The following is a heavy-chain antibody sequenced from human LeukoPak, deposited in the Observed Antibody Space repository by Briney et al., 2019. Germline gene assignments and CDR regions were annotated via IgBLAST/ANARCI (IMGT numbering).Heavy chain of an antibody. J-gene: IGHJ4*02. CDR1: GFTFSSYS. D-gene: IGHD3-22*01. CDR2: ISSSSSYI. Sequence: GGSLRLSCAASGFTFSSYSMNWVRQAPGKGLEWVSSISSSSSYIYYADSVRGRFTISRDNAKNSLYLQMNSLRAEDTAVYYCASLALYDSSGYYPYSAPLIYWGQGTLVTVSS. CDR3: ASLALYDSSGYYPYSAPLIY. V-gene: IGHV3-21*01.